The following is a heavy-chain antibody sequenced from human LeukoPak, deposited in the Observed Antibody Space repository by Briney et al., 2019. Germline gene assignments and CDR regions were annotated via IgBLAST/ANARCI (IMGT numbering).Heavy chain of an antibody. CDR3: AKDYDFWSGPLDY. J-gene: IGHJ4*02. Sequence: GGSLRLSCVASEFTFSAYAMSWVRQVPGKGLEWVSAISGSGGSTYYADSVKGRFTISRDNSKNMLYLQMNSLRAEDTAVYYCAKDYDFWSGPLDYWGQGTLVTVSS. V-gene: IGHV3-23*01. CDR1: EFTFSAYA. CDR2: ISGSGGST. D-gene: IGHD3-3*01.